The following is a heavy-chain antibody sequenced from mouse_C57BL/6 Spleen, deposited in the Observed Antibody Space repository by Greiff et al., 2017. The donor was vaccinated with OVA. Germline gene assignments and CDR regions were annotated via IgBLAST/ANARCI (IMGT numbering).Heavy chain of an antibody. V-gene: IGHV5-4*01. CDR3: ARDRGDYGRNWFAY. Sequence: EVNVVESGGGLVKPGGSLKLSCAASGFTFSSYAISDGGSYTYYPDNVKGRFTISRDNAKNNLYLQMSHLKSEDTAMYYCARDRGDYGRNWFAYWGQGTLVTVSA. CDR2: SDGGSYT. J-gene: IGHJ3*01. D-gene: IGHD2-4*01. CDR1: GFTFSSYA.